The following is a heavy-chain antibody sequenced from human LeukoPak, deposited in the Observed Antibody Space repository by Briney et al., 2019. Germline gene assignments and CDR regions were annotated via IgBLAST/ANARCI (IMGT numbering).Heavy chain of an antibody. D-gene: IGHD2-15*01. CDR2: IYPGDSDT. Sequence: GESLKISCKGSGYSFTSYWIGWVRQMPGKGLEWMGIIYPGDSDTRYSPSFQGQVTISADKSISTAYLQWSSLKASDTAMYYCARIHKDIVEVVAATPTYFDYWGQGTLVTVSS. J-gene: IGHJ4*02. V-gene: IGHV5-51*01. CDR1: GYSFTSYW. CDR3: ARIHKDIVEVVAATPTYFDY.